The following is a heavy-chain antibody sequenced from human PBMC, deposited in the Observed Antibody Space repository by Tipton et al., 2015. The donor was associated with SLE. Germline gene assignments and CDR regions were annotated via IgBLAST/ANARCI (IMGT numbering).Heavy chain of an antibody. CDR3: ARAVAATLDALDI. V-gene: IGHV1-69*01. CDR1: GGIFSTYV. CDR2: IIPIFGTV. D-gene: IGHD2-15*01. J-gene: IGHJ3*02. Sequence: QLVQSGAEVKKPGSSVKVSCKSSGGIFSTYVISWVRQAPGQGLEWMGGIIPIFGTVYYAQKFQGRVTTTADESTSTAYMELSSLKSEDTAVYYCARAVAATLDALDIWGQGTMVTVSS.